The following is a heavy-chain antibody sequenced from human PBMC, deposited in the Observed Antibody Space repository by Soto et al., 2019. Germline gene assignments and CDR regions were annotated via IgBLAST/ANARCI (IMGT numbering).Heavy chain of an antibody. V-gene: IGHV1-8*01. D-gene: IGHD3-9*01. CDR2: MNPNSGNT. Sequence: ASVKVSCKASGYTFTSYDINWVRQATGQGLEWMGWMNPNSGNTGYAQKFQGRVTMTRNTSISTAYMELSSLGSEDTAVYYCARARNYDILTGYGPYYYYYYMDVWGKGTTVTVSS. CDR1: GYTFTSYD. CDR3: ARARNYDILTGYGPYYYYYYMDV. J-gene: IGHJ6*03.